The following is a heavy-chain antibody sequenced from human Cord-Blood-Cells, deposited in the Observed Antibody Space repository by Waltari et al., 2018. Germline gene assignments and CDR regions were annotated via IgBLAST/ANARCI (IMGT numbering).Heavy chain of an antibody. V-gene: IGHV3-23*01. CDR1: GFTFSSYA. Sequence: EVQLLESGGGLVQPGGSLRLSCAASGFTFSSYAMSWVRQAPGKGVEWVSAISGSGGSKYYSGAVKVRFTISRDNSKNTLYLQMNSRRAEDTAVYYCAKVGLVLKDGTGDYWGQGTLVTVSS. D-gene: IGHD3-10*01. CDR2: ISGSGGSK. J-gene: IGHJ4*02. CDR3: AKVGLVLKDGTGDY.